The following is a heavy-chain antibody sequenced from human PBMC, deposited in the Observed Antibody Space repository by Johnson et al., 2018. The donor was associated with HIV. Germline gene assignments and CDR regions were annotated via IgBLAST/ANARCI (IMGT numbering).Heavy chain of an antibody. Sequence: VQLVESGGGVVRPGGFLRLSCAASGFTFDDYGMSWVRQAPGKGLEWVSAISGSGGSTYYADSVKGRFTISRDNSKNTLYLQMNSLRAEDTAVYFCAKAFSTYHDAFDIWGQGTMVNVS. V-gene: IGHV3-23*04. J-gene: IGHJ3*02. CDR3: AKAFSTYHDAFDI. D-gene: IGHD2-2*01. CDR1: GFTFDDYG. CDR2: ISGSGGST.